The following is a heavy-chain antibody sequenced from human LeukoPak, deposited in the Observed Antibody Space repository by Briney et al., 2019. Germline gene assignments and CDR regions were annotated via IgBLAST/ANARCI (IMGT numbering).Heavy chain of an antibody. CDR1: GYTFTNYS. J-gene: IGHJ5*02. CDR3: ARSVLITIFQNWFDP. V-gene: IGHV1-18*01. CDR2: ISAYNGNT. Sequence: GASVKVSCKASGYTFTNYSISWVRQAPGQGLEWMGWISAYNGNTNYPQKFKDRVTMTTDTSTGTAYMELRSLRSDDTAVYFCARSVLITIFQNWFDPWGQGTLVTVSS. D-gene: IGHD3-9*01.